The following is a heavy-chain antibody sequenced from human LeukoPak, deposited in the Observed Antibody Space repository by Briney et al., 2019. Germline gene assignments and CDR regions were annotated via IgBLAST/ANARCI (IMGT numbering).Heavy chain of an antibody. D-gene: IGHD3-22*01. Sequence: SETLSLTCTVSGGSISRYYWSWIWQPPGKGLEWIGYIYYSGSTSYNPSLKSRVTISVDTSKNQFSLKLSSVTAADTAVYYCARVKSSGYYTAYYIDYWGQGTLVTVSS. CDR2: IYYSGST. J-gene: IGHJ4*02. CDR3: ARVKSSGYYTAYYIDY. V-gene: IGHV4-59*01. CDR1: GGSISRYY.